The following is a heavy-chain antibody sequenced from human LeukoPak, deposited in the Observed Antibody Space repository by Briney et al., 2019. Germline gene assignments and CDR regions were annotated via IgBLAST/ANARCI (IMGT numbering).Heavy chain of an antibody. CDR1: GFTVSSNS. D-gene: IGHD6-19*01. CDR2: IYSGGST. V-gene: IGHV3-53*01. J-gene: IGHJ4*02. CDR3: ARDHTRSGGNDY. Sequence: GGSLRLSCAASGFTVSSNSMNRVRQAPGKGLEWVSVIYSGGSTYYADSVKGRFTISRDNSKNTLYLQMNSLRADDMAVYYCARDHTRSGGNDYWGQGTLVTVSS.